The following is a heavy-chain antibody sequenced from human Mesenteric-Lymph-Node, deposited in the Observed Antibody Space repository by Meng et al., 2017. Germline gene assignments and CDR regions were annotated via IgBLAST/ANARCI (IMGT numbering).Heavy chain of an antibody. Sequence: GESLKISCAASGFTFSSYEMNWVRQAPGKGLEWVAVIWYDGSNKYYADSVKGRFTISRDNSKNTLYLQMNSLRAEDTAVYYCAREGSEWDAFDIWGQGTMVTVSS. V-gene: IGHV3-33*08. CDR3: AREGSEWDAFDI. CDR1: GFTFSSYE. D-gene: IGHD3-3*01. CDR2: IWYDGSNK. J-gene: IGHJ3*02.